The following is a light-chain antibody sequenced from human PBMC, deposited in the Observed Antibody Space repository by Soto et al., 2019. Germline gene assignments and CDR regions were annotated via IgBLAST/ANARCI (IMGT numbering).Light chain of an antibody. V-gene: IGKV1D-16*01. J-gene: IGKJ5*01. CDR1: QCISSW. CDR3: EQYNSHPPT. Sequence: DIPMSQSQASLAASVGHTGTITCLASQCISSWLAWNQQDPEKDHQSRTSAAPSLQSGAPSRFGPRGSGTDCTHTISSLQPEDFATYDCEQYNSHPPTFGQGTRLEIK. CDR2: AAP.